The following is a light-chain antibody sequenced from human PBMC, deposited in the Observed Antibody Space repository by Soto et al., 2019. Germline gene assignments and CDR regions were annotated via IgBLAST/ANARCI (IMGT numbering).Light chain of an antibody. Sequence: QSALTQPASVSGSPGQSITISCTGTSGDVGSYNYVSWYQQHPGKAPKLMIFDVTARPSGVSNRFSGSKSGNTASLTISGLQADDEADYYCSSYTSSSTLVFGGGTKVTVL. J-gene: IGLJ2*01. CDR1: SGDVGSYNY. CDR3: SSYTSSSTLV. V-gene: IGLV2-14*03. CDR2: DVT.